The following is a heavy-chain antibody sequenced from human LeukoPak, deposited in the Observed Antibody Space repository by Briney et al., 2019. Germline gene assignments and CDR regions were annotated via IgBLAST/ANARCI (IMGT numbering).Heavy chain of an antibody. D-gene: IGHD1-26*01. J-gene: IGHJ6*04. V-gene: IGHV3-48*01. Sequence: PGGSLRLSCAASGFTFSSYSMNWVRQAPGKGLEWVSYISSSSSTIYYADSVKGRFTISRDNAKNSLYLQMNSLRAEDTAVYYCAKDRTSPTVWGKGTTVTVSS. CDR1: GFTFSSYS. CDR2: ISSSSSTI. CDR3: AKDRTSPTV.